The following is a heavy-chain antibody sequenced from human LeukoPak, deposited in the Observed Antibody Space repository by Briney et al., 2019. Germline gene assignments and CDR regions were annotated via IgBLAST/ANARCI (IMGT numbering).Heavy chain of an antibody. V-gene: IGHV4-61*01. Sequence: SETLSLTCTVSGGSISSGSYYWTWIRQPPGKGLEWIGYIYYSGSTNYNPSLKSRVTISVDTSKNQFSLKLSSVTAADTAVYYCARGGYGDHFDYWGQGTLVTVSS. J-gene: IGHJ4*02. D-gene: IGHD4-17*01. CDR1: GGSISSGSYY. CDR3: ARGGYGDHFDY. CDR2: IYYSGST.